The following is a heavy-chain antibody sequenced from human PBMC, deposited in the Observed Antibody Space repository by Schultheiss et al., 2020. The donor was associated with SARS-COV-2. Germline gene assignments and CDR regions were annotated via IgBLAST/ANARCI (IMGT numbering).Heavy chain of an antibody. Sequence: GGSLRLSCSASGFTFSSYAMHWVRQAPGKGLEYVSAISSNGGSTYYADSVKGRFTISRDNSKNTLYLQMSSLRAEDTAVYYCARGVGCTNGVCSSFAYWGQGTLVTVSS. CDR2: ISSNGGST. CDR1: GFTFSSYA. CDR3: ARGVGCTNGVCSSFAY. V-gene: IGHV3-64D*06. D-gene: IGHD2-8*01. J-gene: IGHJ4*02.